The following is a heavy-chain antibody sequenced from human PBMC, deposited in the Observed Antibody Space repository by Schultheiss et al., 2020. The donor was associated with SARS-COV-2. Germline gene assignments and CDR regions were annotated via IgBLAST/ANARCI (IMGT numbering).Heavy chain of an antibody. J-gene: IGHJ4*02. CDR3: GKDYYGSADY. V-gene: IGHV3-74*01. CDR1: GFTFSSYW. D-gene: IGHD3-10*01. CDR2: INSDGSST. Sequence: GGSLRLSCAASGFTFSSYWMHWVRQAPGKGLVWVSRINSDGSSTSYADSVKGRFIISRDNAKNTLFLQMNSLRVEDTAVYYCGKDYYGSADYWGQGTLVTVSS.